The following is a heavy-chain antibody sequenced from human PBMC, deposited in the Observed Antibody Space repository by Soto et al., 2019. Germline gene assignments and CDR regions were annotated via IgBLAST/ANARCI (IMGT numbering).Heavy chain of an antibody. D-gene: IGHD4-17*01. CDR1: GFTFSSYD. Sequence: EVQLVESGGGLVQPGGSLRLSCAASGFTFSSYDMHWVRQATGKVLECVSAIGTAGDTYYPGSVKGRFTISRENAKNSLYLQMNSLRAEDTAVYYCARTSASGDSDWYFDLWGRGTLVTVSS. CDR3: ARTSASGDSDWYFDL. J-gene: IGHJ2*01. CDR2: IGTAGDT. V-gene: IGHV3-13*01.